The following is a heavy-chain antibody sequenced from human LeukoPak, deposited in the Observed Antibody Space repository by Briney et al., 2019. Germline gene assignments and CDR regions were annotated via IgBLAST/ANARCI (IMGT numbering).Heavy chain of an antibody. CDR3: ASSTVVTPNYYYYMDV. D-gene: IGHD4-23*01. J-gene: IGHJ6*03. V-gene: IGHV3-23*01. CDR1: GFTFSSYA. CDR2: ISGSGGST. Sequence: GSLRLSCAASGFTFSSYAMSWVRQAPGKGLEWVSAISGSGGSTYYADSVKGRFTISRDNSKNTLYLQMNSLRAEDTAVYYCASSTVVTPNYYYYMDVWGKGTTVTVSS.